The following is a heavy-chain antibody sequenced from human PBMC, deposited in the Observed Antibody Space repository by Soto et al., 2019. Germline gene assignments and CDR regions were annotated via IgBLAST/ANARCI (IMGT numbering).Heavy chain of an antibody. CDR3: ARAIRPYYDFWSGYPGGMDV. J-gene: IGHJ6*02. Sequence: QVQLVESGGGVVQPGRSLRLSCAASGFTFSSYAMHWVRQAPGKGLEWVAVISYDGSNKYYADSVKGRFTISRDNSKNTLYLQMNSLRAEDTAVYSCARAIRPYYDFWSGYPGGMDVWGQGTTVTVSS. D-gene: IGHD3-3*01. CDR1: GFTFSSYA. V-gene: IGHV3-30-3*01. CDR2: ISYDGSNK.